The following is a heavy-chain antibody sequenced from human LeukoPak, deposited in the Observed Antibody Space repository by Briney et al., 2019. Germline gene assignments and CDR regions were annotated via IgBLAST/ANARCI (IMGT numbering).Heavy chain of an antibody. V-gene: IGHV3-20*04. CDR2: IDWNGGST. CDR3: ARDWAYSKVPGY. Sequence: GGSLRLSCAASGFTFSSYGMSWVRQAPGKGLEWVSGIDWNGGSTGYADSVKGRFTISRDNAKNSLYLQMNSLRAEDTALYYCARDWAYSKVPGYWGQGTLVTVSS. CDR1: GFTFSSYG. J-gene: IGHJ4*02. D-gene: IGHD4-11*01.